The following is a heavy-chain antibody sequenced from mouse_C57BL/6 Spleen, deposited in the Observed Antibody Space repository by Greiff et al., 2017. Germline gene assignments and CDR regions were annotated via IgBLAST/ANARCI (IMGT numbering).Heavy chain of an antibody. J-gene: IGHJ4*01. Sequence: VQLQQSGPGLVQPSQSLSITCTVSGFSLTSYGVHWVRQPPGKGLEWLGVIWSGGSTDYNAAFISRLSISKDKSKSQVFFKMNSLQADDTAIYYCAKNWDARGYAMDYWGQGTSVTVSS. D-gene: IGHD4-1*01. CDR2: IWSGGST. CDR1: GFSLTSYG. V-gene: IGHV2-4*01. CDR3: AKNWDARGYAMDY.